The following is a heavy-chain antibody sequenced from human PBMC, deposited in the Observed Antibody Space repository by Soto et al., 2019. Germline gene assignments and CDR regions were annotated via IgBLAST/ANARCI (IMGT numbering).Heavy chain of an antibody. CDR3: ARVPHQNSSGWIYFDY. V-gene: IGHV1-3*01. D-gene: IGHD6-19*01. J-gene: IGHJ4*02. CDR1: GYTSTSYA. CDR2: INAGNGNT. Sequence: ASVKVSCKASGYTSTSYAMHWVRQAPGQRLEWMGWINAGNGNTKYSQKFQGRVTITRDTSASTAYMELSSLRSEDTAVYYCARVPHQNSSGWIYFDYWGQGPLGTVS.